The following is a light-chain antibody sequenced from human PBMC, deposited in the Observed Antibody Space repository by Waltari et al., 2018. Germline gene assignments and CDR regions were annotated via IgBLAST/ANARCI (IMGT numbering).Light chain of an antibody. V-gene: IGLV3-16*01. CDR2: EDS. Sequence: SYELTQPPSVSVSLGQMARITCSGEALSKKYGYWCQQKPGQSPVLVIDEDSERPSGSPERISGSSSGTLVTLTITGVQAEDDADYYCQAWDSSTAVVFGGGTKLTVL. J-gene: IGLJ2*01. CDR1: ALSKKY. CDR3: QAWDSSTAVV.